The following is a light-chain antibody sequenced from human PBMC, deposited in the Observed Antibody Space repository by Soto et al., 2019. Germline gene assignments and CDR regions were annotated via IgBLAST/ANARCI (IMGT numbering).Light chain of an antibody. CDR3: QQRSSWPLT. V-gene: IGKV3-11*01. CDR1: QSVSSY. J-gene: IGKJ2*01. Sequence: EILLTQSPATLSLSAGERATLSCRARQSVSSYSAWYQQKPGQAPRLLIYDASNRATGIPARFSGSGSGTDFTLTISSLEPEDFAVHYCQQRSSWPLTFGQGTKLEIK. CDR2: DAS.